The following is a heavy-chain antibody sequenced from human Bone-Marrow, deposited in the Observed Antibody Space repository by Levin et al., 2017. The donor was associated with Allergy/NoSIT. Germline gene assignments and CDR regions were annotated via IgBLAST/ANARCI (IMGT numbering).Heavy chain of an antibody. D-gene: IGHD4-17*01. CDR2: ISYDGSNK. CDR1: GFTFSSYA. Sequence: SGGSLRLSCAASGFTFSSYAMHWVRQAPGKGLEWVAVISYDGSNKYYADSVKGRFTISRDNSKNTLYLQMNSLRAEDTAVYYCAREFPTVTYYYYYGMDVWGQGTTVTVSS. V-gene: IGHV3-30*04. J-gene: IGHJ6*02. CDR3: AREFPTVTYYYYYGMDV.